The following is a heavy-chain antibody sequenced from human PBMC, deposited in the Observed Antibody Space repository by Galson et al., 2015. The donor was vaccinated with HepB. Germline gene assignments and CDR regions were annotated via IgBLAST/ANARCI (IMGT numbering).Heavy chain of an antibody. D-gene: IGHD6-13*01. CDR3: ARDGIVAAGPDFDY. CDR1: GFTFNSYA. Sequence: SLRLSCAASGFTFNSYAMHWVRQAPGKGLEWVAVISYDGSNKYYADSVKGRFTISRDNSKNTLYLQMNSLRAEDTAVYYCARDGIVAAGPDFDYWGQGTLVTVSS. J-gene: IGHJ4*02. V-gene: IGHV3-30-3*01. CDR2: ISYDGSNK.